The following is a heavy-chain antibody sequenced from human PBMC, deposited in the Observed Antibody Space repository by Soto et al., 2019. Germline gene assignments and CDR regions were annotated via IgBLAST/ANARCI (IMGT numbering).Heavy chain of an antibody. CDR2: IGTAGAT. CDR1: GFTFSNYE. J-gene: IGHJ6*02. CDR3: AGRRQVINDYYGLAD. V-gene: IGHV3-13*01. Sequence: EVQLVESGGGLVQPGGSLRLSCAASGFTFSNYEMHWVRQVTGKGLEWVSGIGTAGATKYVGSVKGRFTISRDNAKNSLYLQMNSLRAEDTAVYYCAGRRQVINDYYGLADWGQGTTVIVSS. D-gene: IGHD2-21*01.